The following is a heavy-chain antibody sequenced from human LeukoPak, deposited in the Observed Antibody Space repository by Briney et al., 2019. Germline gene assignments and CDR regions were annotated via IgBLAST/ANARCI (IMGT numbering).Heavy chain of an antibody. D-gene: IGHD3-3*01. CDR1: GVSISSFY. Sequence: SEPLSLTCTVSGVSISSFYWSWIRQPAGKGLEWIGRIHTSGSTNYNPSLKSRVTMSADTSKKQFTLNLRSVTAADTAVYYCAREISTLFGVVTMRFDPWGQGTLVIVPS. V-gene: IGHV4-4*07. CDR2: IHTSGST. J-gene: IGHJ5*02. CDR3: AREISTLFGVVTMRFDP.